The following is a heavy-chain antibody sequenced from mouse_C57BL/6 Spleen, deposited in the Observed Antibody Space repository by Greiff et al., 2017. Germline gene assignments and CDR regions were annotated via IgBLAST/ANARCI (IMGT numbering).Heavy chain of an antibody. J-gene: IGHJ2*01. D-gene: IGHD4-1*01. CDR2: INPYNGGT. Sequence: VQLQQSGPVLVKPGASVKMSCKASGYTFTDYYMNWVKQSHGKSLEWIGVINPYNGGTSYNQKFKGKATLTVDKSSSTAYMELNSLTSEDSAVYYCARSKTGTGDYWGQGTTLTVSS. CDR3: ARSKTGTGDY. CDR1: GYTFTDYY. V-gene: IGHV1-19*01.